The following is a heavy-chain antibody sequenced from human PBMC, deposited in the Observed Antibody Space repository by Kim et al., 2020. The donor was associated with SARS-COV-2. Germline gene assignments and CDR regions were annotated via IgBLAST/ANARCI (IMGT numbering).Heavy chain of an antibody. CDR3: ARDPGYWCSSTSCYLHYFGMDV. D-gene: IGHD2-2*01. Sequence: GGSLRLSCAGSGFTFSSYSMNWVRQAPGKGLEWVSYISSSSSTTYYADSVKDRFTISRDNAKNSLYLQMNSLRAEDTAVYYCARDPGYWCSSTSCYLHYFGMDVWGQGTTVTVSS. CDR2: ISSSSSTT. V-gene: IGHV3-48*04. J-gene: IGHJ6*02. CDR1: GFTFSSYS.